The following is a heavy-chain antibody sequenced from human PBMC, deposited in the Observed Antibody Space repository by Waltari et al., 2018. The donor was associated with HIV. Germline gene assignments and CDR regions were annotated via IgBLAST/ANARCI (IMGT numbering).Heavy chain of an antibody. V-gene: IGHV4-39*01. CDR2: ISSTGHT. CDR3: ARQSWTAGNNHFDP. Sequence: QLQLQESGTGLVRPSETLSLTCTVPGDSITTTAYSWGWIRQSPGELLEWIGSISSTGHTYFDPFLKSRIILSVDTSRNQFSLTLRSVTAADTARYYCARQSWTAGNNHFDPWGQGILVTVSS. CDR1: GDSITTTAYS. D-gene: IGHD2-21*02. J-gene: IGHJ5*02.